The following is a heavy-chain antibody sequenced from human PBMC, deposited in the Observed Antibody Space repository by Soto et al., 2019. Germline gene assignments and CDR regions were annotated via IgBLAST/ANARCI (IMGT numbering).Heavy chain of an antibody. J-gene: IGHJ6*02. CDR1: GFTFSSYA. Sequence: QVQLVESGGGVVQPGRSLRLSCAASGFTFSSYAMHWVRQAPGKGLEWVAVISYDGSNKYYADSVKGRFTISRDNSKNTLYLQMNSLRAEDTAVYYCARGETYYAFMDVWGQGTTVTVSS. CDR2: ISYDGSNK. D-gene: IGHD3-3*01. CDR3: ARGETYYAFMDV. V-gene: IGHV3-30-3*01.